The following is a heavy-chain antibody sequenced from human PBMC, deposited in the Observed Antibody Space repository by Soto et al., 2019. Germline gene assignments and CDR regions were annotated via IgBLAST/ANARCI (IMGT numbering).Heavy chain of an antibody. V-gene: IGHV3-30*18. CDR3: AKSLDRRLGSKQWLEIYYYYGMDV. CDR1: GFTFSSYG. CDR2: ISYDGSNK. J-gene: IGHJ6*02. D-gene: IGHD6-19*01. Sequence: GGSLRLSCAASGFTFSSYGMHWVRQAPGKGLEWVAVISYDGSNKYYADSVKGRFTISRDNSKNTLYLQMNSLRAEDTAVYYCAKSLDRRLGSKQWLEIYYYYGMDVWGQGTTVTVSS.